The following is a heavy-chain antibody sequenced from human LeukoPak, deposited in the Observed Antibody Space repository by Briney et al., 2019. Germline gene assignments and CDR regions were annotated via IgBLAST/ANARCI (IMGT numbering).Heavy chain of an antibody. Sequence: GGSLRLSRAASGLTFSNAWMSWVRQAPGKGLEWVGRIKSKTDGGTTDYAAPVKGRFTISRDDSKNTLYLQMNSLKTEDTAVYYCTTVGYSYGYCAFDIWGQGTMVTVSS. V-gene: IGHV3-15*01. D-gene: IGHD5-18*01. CDR1: GLTFSNAW. J-gene: IGHJ3*02. CDR2: IKSKTDGGTT. CDR3: TTVGYSYGYCAFDI.